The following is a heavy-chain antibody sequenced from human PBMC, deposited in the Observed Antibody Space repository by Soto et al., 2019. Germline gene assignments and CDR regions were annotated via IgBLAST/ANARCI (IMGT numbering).Heavy chain of an antibody. Sequence: QAQIVQSGAEVKKPGASVKVSCKTSGYTFTLYTIHWVRQAPGQRLEWMGWINTGNGNTKYSQRFQGRVTMSRDTSTSTAYMELSSLTSEDTAVYYCAKLGGGYIFGPYLDYWGQGTLVTVSS. CDR2: INTGNGNT. CDR1: GYTFTLYT. J-gene: IGHJ4*02. CDR3: AKLGGGYIFGPYLDY. V-gene: IGHV1-3*04. D-gene: IGHD5-18*01.